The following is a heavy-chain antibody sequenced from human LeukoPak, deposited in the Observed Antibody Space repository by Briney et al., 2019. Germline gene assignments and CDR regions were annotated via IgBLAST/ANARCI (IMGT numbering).Heavy chain of an antibody. CDR3: ARDDLRSDWFDP. CDR1: GGSISSISYS. V-gene: IGHV4-39*07. Sequence: SQTLSLTCSVSGGSISSISYSWGWIRQPPGRGLEWIGNIDYSRTTYYTPSPKGRITISVDTSKNPFSLRLSSVTAADTAVYYCARDDLRSDWFDPWGQGTLVIVSS. CDR2: IDYSRTT. J-gene: IGHJ5*02.